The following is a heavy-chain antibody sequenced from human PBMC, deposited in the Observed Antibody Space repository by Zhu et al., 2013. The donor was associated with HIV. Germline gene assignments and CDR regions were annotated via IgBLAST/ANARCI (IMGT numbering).Heavy chain of an antibody. Sequence: QVQLVQSGAEVKKPGASVKVSCKASGYTFTSFYLHWVRQAPGQGLEWMGIINPSGDTTSYAQNFQGRVSMTSDTSTSTVYMELSSLTSEDTAVYYCASITVTSYGWGQGTLVTVSS. CDR2: INPSGDTT. CDR1: GYTFTSFY. D-gene: IGHD4-17*01. CDR3: ASITVTSYG. J-gene: IGHJ4*02. V-gene: IGHV1-46*01.